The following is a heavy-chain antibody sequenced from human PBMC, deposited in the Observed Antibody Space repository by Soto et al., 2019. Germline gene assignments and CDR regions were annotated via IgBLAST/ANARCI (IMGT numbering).Heavy chain of an antibody. Sequence: GGSLSLSCAASGFTFSSYWMHWVRQAPGKGLVWVSRINSDGSSTSYADSVKGRFTISRDNAKNTLYLQMNSLRAEDTAVYYCAREDYYDSSGGYFDYWGQGTLVTVAS. CDR3: AREDYYDSSGGYFDY. CDR1: GFTFSSYW. J-gene: IGHJ4*02. CDR2: INSDGSST. V-gene: IGHV3-74*01. D-gene: IGHD3-22*01.